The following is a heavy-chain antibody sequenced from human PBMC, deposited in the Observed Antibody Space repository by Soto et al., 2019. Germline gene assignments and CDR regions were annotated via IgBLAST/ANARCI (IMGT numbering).Heavy chain of an antibody. Sequence: VKVSCKASGYTFTGYYMHWVRQAPGQGLEWMGWINPNSGGTNYAQKFQGWVTMTRDTSISTAYMELSRLRSDDTAVYYCARAGYCSSTSCFPVYYYYGMDVWGQGTTVTVSS. V-gene: IGHV1-2*04. D-gene: IGHD2-2*01. J-gene: IGHJ6*02. CDR2: INPNSGGT. CDR1: GYTFTGYY. CDR3: ARAGYCSSTSCFPVYYYYGMDV.